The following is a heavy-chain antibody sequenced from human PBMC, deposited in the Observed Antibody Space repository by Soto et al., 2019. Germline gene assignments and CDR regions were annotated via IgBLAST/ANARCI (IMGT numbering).Heavy chain of an antibody. V-gene: IGHV4-30-4*01. CDR2: ISYSGFT. Sequence: SATLSLTSTVYGCSITSTDGNWSWIRQHPGKSLEWIGYISYSGFTLYNPSLQSRVTISVDTSKNQFSLDLNSVTAADTAVYYCARVTWFAELSFDYWGQGTVVT. CDR3: ARVTWFAELSFDY. CDR1: GCSITSTDGN. J-gene: IGHJ4*02. D-gene: IGHD3-10*01.